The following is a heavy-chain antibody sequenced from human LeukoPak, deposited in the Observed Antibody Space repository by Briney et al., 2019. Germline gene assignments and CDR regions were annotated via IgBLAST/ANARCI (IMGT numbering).Heavy chain of an antibody. J-gene: IGHJ4*02. V-gene: IGHV3-74*01. CDR2: INSDGSST. Sequence: GGSLRLSCAASGFTFSSYWMHWVRQAPGGGLVWVLRINSDGSSTGYADSVKGRFTISRDNAKNTLYLQMNSLTAEDTAVYYCARGPTGTYGELFDYWGQGTLVTVSS. D-gene: IGHD1-1*01. CDR3: ARGPTGTYGELFDY. CDR1: GFTFSSYW.